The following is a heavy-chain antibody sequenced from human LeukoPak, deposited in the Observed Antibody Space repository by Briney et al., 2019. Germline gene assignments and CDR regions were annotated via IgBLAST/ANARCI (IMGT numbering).Heavy chain of an antibody. CDR3: ASQYHYDNSAPDY. J-gene: IGHJ4*02. Sequence: GGSLRLSCAASGFTFSSYEMNWVRQAPGKGLEWVSYISSSGSTIYYADSVKGRFTISRDNAKNSLYLQMNSLRAEDTAVYYCASQYHYDNSAPDYWGQGTLVTVSS. CDR1: GFTFSSYE. V-gene: IGHV3-48*03. D-gene: IGHD3-22*01. CDR2: ISSSGSTI.